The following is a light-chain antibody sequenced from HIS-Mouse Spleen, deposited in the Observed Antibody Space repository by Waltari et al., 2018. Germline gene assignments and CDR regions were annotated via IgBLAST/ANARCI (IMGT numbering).Light chain of an antibody. Sequence: EIVLTQSPATLSLSPGERATLSCRASQSLSSYLAWYQQKPGQAPRLLIHDASNRATGIAARFRGSGSGTDVPLTISSLEPEDCAVYYCQQRSNWPPITFGQGTRLEIK. J-gene: IGKJ5*01. V-gene: IGKV3-11*01. CDR1: QSLSSY. CDR2: DAS. CDR3: QQRSNWPPIT.